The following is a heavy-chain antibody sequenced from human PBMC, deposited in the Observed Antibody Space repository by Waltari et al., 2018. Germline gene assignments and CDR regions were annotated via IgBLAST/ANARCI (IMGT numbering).Heavy chain of an antibody. Sequence: QVQLVESGGGVVPPGRSLRLSCAPSGFTFSSYGMHWVRQAPGKGLEWVAVIWYDGSNKYYADSVKGRFTISRDNSKNTLYLQMNSLRAEDMAVYYCASGLGYMDYWGQGTLVTVSS. CDR3: ASGLGYMDY. CDR2: IWYDGSNK. V-gene: IGHV3-33*01. J-gene: IGHJ4*02. CDR1: GFTFSSYG. D-gene: IGHD1-1*01.